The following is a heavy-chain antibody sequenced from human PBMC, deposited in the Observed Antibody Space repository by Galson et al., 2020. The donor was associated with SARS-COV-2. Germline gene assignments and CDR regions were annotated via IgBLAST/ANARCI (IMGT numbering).Heavy chain of an antibody. Sequence: GGSLRLSCAASGFTFSTYAMTWFRHAPRKGLEWVSTIRGSDAGTYYADSVKGRFTISRDNSRNTLYLQMSSLRAEDTALYYCAKGFDSTTWGTDVWGQGTTVTVSS. V-gene: IGHV3-23*01. J-gene: IGHJ6*02. CDR2: IRGSDAGT. CDR3: AKGFDSTTWGTDV. CDR1: GFTFSTYA. D-gene: IGHD2-2*01.